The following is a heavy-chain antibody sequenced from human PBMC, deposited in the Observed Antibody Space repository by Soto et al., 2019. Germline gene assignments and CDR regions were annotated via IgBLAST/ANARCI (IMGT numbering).Heavy chain of an antibody. D-gene: IGHD3-3*01. CDR1: GYTFTSYG. Sequence: GASVKVSCKASGYTFTSYGISWVRQAPGQGLEWMGWISAYNGNTNYAQKLQGRVTMTTDTSTSTAYMELRSLRSDDTAVYYCARGDMVYDFWRGNPRAPCYIDFWGPGPLLTVSS. CDR2: ISAYNGNT. CDR3: ARGDMVYDFWRGNPRAPCYIDF. V-gene: IGHV1-18*04. J-gene: IGHJ4*03.